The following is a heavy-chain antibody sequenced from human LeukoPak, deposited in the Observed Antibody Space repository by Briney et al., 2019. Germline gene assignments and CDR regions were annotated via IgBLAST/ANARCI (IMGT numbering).Heavy chain of an antibody. V-gene: IGHV1-18*01. CDR1: GGTFSSYA. CDR2: ISAYNGNT. J-gene: IGHJ6*02. D-gene: IGHD3-3*01. CDR3: ARRSGSNYYYGMDV. Sequence: ASVKVSCKASGGTFSSYAISWVRQAPGQGLEWMGWISAYNGNTNYAQKLQGRVTMTTDTSTSTAYMELRSLRSDDTAVYYCARRSGSNYYYGMDVWGQGTTVTVSS.